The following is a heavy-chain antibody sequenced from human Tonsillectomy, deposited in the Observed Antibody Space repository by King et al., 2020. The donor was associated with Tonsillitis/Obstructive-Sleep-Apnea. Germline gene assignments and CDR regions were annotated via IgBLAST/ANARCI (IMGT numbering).Heavy chain of an antibody. V-gene: IGHV4-34*01. CDR1: GGSFSGYY. Sequence: VQLQQWGAGLLKPSETLSLTCAVYGGSFSGYYWNWIRQPPGKGLEWIGEFDHTGSTNYNPSLKSRVTISVDTSKNQFSLNLSSVTAADTAVYYCAREGSATDAFDIWGQGTMVTVSS. J-gene: IGHJ3*02. CDR2: FDHTGST. CDR3: AREGSATDAFDI.